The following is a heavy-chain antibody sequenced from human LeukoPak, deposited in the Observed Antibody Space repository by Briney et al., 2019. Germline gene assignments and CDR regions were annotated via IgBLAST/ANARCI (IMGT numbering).Heavy chain of an antibody. V-gene: IGHV4-34*01. CDR2: INHSGST. D-gene: IGHD3-10*01. J-gene: IGHJ4*02. CDR3: ARTGFRVRGVISYCGY. CDR1: GGSFSGYY. Sequence: SETLSLTCAVYGGSFSGYYWSWIRQPPGKGLEWIGEINHSGSTNYNPSLKSRVTISVDTSKNQFSLKLSSVTAADTAVYYCARTGFRVRGVISYCGYWGQGTLVTV.